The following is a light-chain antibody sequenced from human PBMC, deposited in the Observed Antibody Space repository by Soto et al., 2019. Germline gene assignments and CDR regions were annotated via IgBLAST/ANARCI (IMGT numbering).Light chain of an antibody. CDR2: GAS. CDR1: QSVSSNH. Sequence: EIVLTQSPGTLSLSPGERATLSCRASQSVSSNHLAWYQQKPGQAPRLLIYGASNRVTGIPDRFSGSGSGTDFTLTISRLEPEDFAVYHCQQYGRSSGTFGQGSKVEIK. V-gene: IGKV3-20*01. J-gene: IGKJ1*01. CDR3: QQYGRSSGT.